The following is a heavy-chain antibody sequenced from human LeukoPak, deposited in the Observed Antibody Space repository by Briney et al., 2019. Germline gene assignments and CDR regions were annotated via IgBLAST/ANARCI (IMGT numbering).Heavy chain of an antibody. J-gene: IGHJ6*02. CDR1: GYSFTSYW. V-gene: IGHV5-51*01. CDR3: ARQSPGTDPVYYYYGMDV. CDR2: IYPGDSDT. Sequence: PGESLKISCKGSGYSFTSYWIGWVRQMPGKGLEWMGIIYPGDSDTRYSPSFQGQVTISADKSISTAYLQWSSLKASDTAMYYCARQSPGTDPVYYYYGMDVWGQGTTVTVSS. D-gene: IGHD6-13*01.